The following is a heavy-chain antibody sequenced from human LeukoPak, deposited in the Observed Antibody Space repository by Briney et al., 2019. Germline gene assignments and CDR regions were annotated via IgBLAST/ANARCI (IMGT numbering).Heavy chain of an antibody. CDR3: GSGKIFQYFDWHHNWFDP. Sequence: SETLSLTCTVSGGSISSSSYYWGWIRQPPGKGLEWIGSIYYSGSTYYNPSLKSRVTISVDTSKNQFSLKLTSVTAADTAVYYCGSGKIFQYFDWHHNWFDPWGQGTLVTVSS. D-gene: IGHD3-9*01. J-gene: IGHJ5*02. CDR1: GGSISSSSYY. V-gene: IGHV4-39*01. CDR2: IYYSGST.